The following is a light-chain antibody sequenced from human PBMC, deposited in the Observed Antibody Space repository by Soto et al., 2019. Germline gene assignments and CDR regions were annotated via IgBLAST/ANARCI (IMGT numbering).Light chain of an antibody. J-gene: IGKJ4*01. Sequence: EIVLTQSPGTLSASPGERAILSCRASETLANTNIAWYQQQPGQAPRFLISGESKRATGIPDRFRGGGSGTDFTLTISSLEPEDFAIYFCHQFGRSPVTFGGGTKVEI. CDR1: ETLANTN. CDR2: GES. CDR3: HQFGRSPVT. V-gene: IGKV3-20*01.